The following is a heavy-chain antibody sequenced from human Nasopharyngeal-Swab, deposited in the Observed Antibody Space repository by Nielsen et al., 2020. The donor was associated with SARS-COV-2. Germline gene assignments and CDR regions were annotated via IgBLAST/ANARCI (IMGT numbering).Heavy chain of an antibody. CDR1: GFTFSSYW. CDR2: IKHDGSAK. J-gene: IGHJ6*02. V-gene: IGHV3-7*01. CDR3: ARHYDFWSGYYNSHFYGMDV. Sequence: GGSLRLSCAASGFTFSSYWMTWVRQAPGKGLEWVANIKHDGSAKYYADSVKGRFTISRDNAKSSLHLQINSLRAEDTAVYYCARHYDFWSGYYNSHFYGMDVWGQGTTVTVSS. D-gene: IGHD3-3*01.